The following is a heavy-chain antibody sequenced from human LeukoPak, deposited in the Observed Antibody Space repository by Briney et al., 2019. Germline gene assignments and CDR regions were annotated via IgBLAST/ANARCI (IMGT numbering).Heavy chain of an antibody. J-gene: IGHJ4*02. D-gene: IGHD4-17*01. CDR3: ARDRYYGDHTQVDY. CDR2: IWYDGSIQ. CDR1: GFTFSSYG. Sequence: GGSLRLSCAASGFTFSSYGMHWVRQAPGKGLEWVAAIWYDGSIQYYADSVKGRFTISRDNSKNTLYLQMDSLRAEDTAVYYCARDRYYGDHTQVDYWGQGTLVTVSS. V-gene: IGHV3-33*01.